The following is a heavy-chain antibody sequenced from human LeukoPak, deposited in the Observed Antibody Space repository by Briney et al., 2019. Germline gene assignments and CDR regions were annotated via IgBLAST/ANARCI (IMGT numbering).Heavy chain of an antibody. V-gene: IGHV1-2*02. D-gene: IGHD3-22*01. J-gene: IGHJ4*02. Sequence: GASVKVSCKASGYTFTGYYMHWVRQAPGQGLEWMGWINPNSGGTNYAQKFQGRVTMTRDTSISTAYMELSSLRSEDTAVYYCAAEAYYYGSSGYYNWGQGTLVTVSS. CDR2: INPNSGGT. CDR3: AAEAYYYGSSGYYN. CDR1: GYTFTGYY.